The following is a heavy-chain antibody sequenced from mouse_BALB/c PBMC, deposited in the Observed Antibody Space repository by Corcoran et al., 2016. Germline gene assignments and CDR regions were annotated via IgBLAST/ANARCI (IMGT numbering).Heavy chain of an antibody. CDR3: TRGRSGYDY. D-gene: IGHD3-1*01. CDR2: INTNTGEP. J-gene: IGHJ2*01. CDR1: GYTFTNYG. V-gene: IGHV9-3*02. Sequence: QIQVVQSGPELKKPGETVKISCKASGYTFTNYGMNWVKQAPGQGLKGRGWINTNTGEPTYAEEFKGRFAFSLETSASTAYLQINNLKNEATATYFCTRGRSGYDYWGQGTTLTVSS.